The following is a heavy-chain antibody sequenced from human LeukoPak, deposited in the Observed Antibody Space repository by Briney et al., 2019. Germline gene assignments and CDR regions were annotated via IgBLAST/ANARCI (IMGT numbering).Heavy chain of an antibody. CDR3: ARDKYYDRYFDS. Sequence: GGSLRLSCAASGFTFNSNWMSWVRQAPGKGLEWVANIKQDGSEKYYVDSVKGRFTISRDNARNSVYLQMNSLRAEDTAVYYCARDKYYDRYFDSWGQGTLVTVSS. V-gene: IGHV3-7*01. J-gene: IGHJ4*02. CDR2: IKQDGSEK. D-gene: IGHD3-22*01. CDR1: GFTFNSNW.